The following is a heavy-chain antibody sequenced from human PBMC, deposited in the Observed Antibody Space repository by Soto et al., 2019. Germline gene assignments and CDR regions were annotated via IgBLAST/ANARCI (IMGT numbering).Heavy chain of an antibody. D-gene: IGHD2-15*01. Sequence: SQTLSLTCAISGDSVSSNSAAWNWIRQSPSRGLEWLGRTYYRSKWYNDYAVSVKSRITINPDTSKNQFCLQLNSVTPEDTAVCYCARDKVVVVVAATRYYYYGMDVWGQGTTVTVSS. CDR1: GDSVSSNSAA. CDR3: ARDKVVVVVAATRYYYYGMDV. J-gene: IGHJ6*02. CDR2: TYYRSKWYN. V-gene: IGHV6-1*01.